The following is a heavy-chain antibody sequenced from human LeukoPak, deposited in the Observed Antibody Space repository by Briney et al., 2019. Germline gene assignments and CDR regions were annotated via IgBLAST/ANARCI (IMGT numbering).Heavy chain of an antibody. J-gene: IGHJ4*02. D-gene: IGHD5-24*01. V-gene: IGHV4-59*01. Sequence: SETLSLSCAVSGGSISGYYWSWIRQPPGKGLEWVGYIYYSGSTNYNPSLKGRVTISVDTSKNQFSLKLLSVTAEDTAVYYCARDGGGDGYNFDYWGQGTLVTVSS. CDR3: ARDGGGDGYNFDY. CDR1: GGSISGYY. CDR2: IYYSGST.